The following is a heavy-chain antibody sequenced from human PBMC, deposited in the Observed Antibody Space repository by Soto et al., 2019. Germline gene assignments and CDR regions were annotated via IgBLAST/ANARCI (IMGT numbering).Heavy chain of an antibody. J-gene: IGHJ3*02. D-gene: IGHD2-15*01. CDR3: ARNLDLGYCSGGSCPSAFDI. V-gene: IGHV4-34*01. CDR1: SGSFSGYY. Sequence: SETLSLTCAVYSGSFSGYYWSWIRQPPGKGLEWIGEINHSGSPNYNPSLKSRVTISVDTSKNQFSLKLSSVTAADTAVYYCARNLDLGYCSGGSCPSAFDIWGQGTMVTVSS. CDR2: INHSGSP.